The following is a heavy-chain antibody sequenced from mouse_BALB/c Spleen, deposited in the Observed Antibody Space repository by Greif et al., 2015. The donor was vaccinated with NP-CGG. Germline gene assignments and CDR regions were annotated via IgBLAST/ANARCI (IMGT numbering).Heavy chain of an antibody. J-gene: IGHJ4*01. CDR2: IWAGGST. Sequence: VMLVESGPGLVAPSQSLSITCTVSGFSLTSYGVHWVRQPPGKGLEWLGVIWAGGSTNYNSALMSRLSISKDNSKSQVFLKMNSLQTDDTAMYYCASLITTATGYAMDYWGQGTSVTVSS. CDR1: GFSLTSYG. D-gene: IGHD1-2*01. CDR3: ASLITTATGYAMDY. V-gene: IGHV2-9*02.